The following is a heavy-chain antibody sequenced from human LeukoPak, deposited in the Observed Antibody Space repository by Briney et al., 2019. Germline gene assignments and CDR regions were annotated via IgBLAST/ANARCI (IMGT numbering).Heavy chain of an antibody. D-gene: IGHD3-10*02. Sequence: GGSLRLSCAASGFTFSSYAMSWVRQAPGKGLAWVSAISGSGGSTYYADSVKGRFVISRDNFGGMVFLQLNSLRVEDTALYYCARDLHYYVAMDVWGQGTTVTVSS. CDR2: ISGSGGST. CDR1: GFTFSSYA. CDR3: ARDLHYYVAMDV. J-gene: IGHJ6*02. V-gene: IGHV3-23*01.